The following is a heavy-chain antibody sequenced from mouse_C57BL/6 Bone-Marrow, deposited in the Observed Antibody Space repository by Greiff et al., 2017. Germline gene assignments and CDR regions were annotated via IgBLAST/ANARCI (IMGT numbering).Heavy chain of an antibody. Sequence: VLLVESGAELVRPGTSVKVSCKASGYAFTNYLIEWVKQRPGQGLEWIGVINPGSGGTNYNEKFKGQETLTADKSSSTAYMQLSSLTSEDSAVYFCARSKNGDSWFAYWGQGTLVTVSA. J-gene: IGHJ3*01. CDR3: ARSKNGDSWFAY. CDR2: INPGSGGT. CDR1: GYAFTNYL. D-gene: IGHD4-1*01. V-gene: IGHV1-54*01.